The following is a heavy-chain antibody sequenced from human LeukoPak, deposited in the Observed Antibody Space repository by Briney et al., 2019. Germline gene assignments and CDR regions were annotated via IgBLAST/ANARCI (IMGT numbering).Heavy chain of an antibody. CDR1: GGSISSYY. V-gene: IGHV4-4*09. J-gene: IGHJ5*02. CDR3: ARHGSVRSPLGP. Sequence: PSETLSLTCSVSGGSISSYYWSWIRQPPGKVLEWIGYIYASESTNYNPSLKSRVTIAVDTSKNQFSLNLTSVTAADTAVYYCARHGSVRSPLGPWGQGTLVTVSS. CDR2: IYASEST. D-gene: IGHD3-10*01.